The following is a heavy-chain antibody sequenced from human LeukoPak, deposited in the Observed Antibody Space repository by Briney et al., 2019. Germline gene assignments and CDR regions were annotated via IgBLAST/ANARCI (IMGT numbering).Heavy chain of an antibody. Sequence: SETLSLTCTVSGGSISSGGSYWSWIRQHPGEGLEWIGYIYDSGNTYSTPSLKGRLTMSVDTSKNHFSLRLRSVTAADTAVYYCARWGLYFYYMDVWGKGTTVAVSS. CDR3: ARWGLYFYYMDV. J-gene: IGHJ6*03. CDR1: GGSISSGGSY. CDR2: IYDSGNT. D-gene: IGHD3-16*01. V-gene: IGHV4-31*03.